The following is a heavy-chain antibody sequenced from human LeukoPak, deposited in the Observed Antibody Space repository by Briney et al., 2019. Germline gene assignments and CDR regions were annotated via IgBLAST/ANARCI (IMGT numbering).Heavy chain of an antibody. CDR2: IPHDGSSA. D-gene: IGHD1-26*01. CDR3: ATGSDFYYDS. CDR1: GFTFTRNC. J-gene: IGHJ5*01. V-gene: IGHV3-30-3*01. Sequence: PGGSLRLSCIASGFTFTRNCMHWVRQAPGKGLEWVAAIPHDGSSALYADSVKGRFIISRDNSKNTQYPQMNSLRIEDSAVYYCATGSDFYYDSWGQGILVTVSS.